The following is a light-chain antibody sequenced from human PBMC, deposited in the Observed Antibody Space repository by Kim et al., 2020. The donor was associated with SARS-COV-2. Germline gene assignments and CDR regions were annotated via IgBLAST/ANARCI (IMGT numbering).Light chain of an antibody. CDR2: DVS. CDR1: SSDVGGYNY. CDR3: CSYADTYSYV. V-gene: IGLV2-11*01. J-gene: IGLJ1*01. Sequence: QSALTQPRSVSGSPGQSVSISCTGTSSDVGGYNYVSWYQQHPGKAPKLMIYDVSKRPSGVPDLFSGSKSGNTASLTISGLQAEDEADYYCCSYADTYSYVFGPGTKVTVL.